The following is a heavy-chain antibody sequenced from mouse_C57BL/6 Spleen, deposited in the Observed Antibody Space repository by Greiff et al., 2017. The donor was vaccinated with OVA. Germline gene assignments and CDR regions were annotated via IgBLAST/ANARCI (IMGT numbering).Heavy chain of an antibody. J-gene: IGHJ4*01. CDR1: GYTFTSYW. CDR3: ARSGGYYDYIDYAMDY. D-gene: IGHD2-4*01. V-gene: IGHV1-7*01. Sequence: QVQLQQSGAELAKPGASVKLSCKASGYTFTSYWMHWVKQRPGQGLEWIGYINPSSGYTKYYQKFTDKATLTAAKSSSTAYIQLSSLTYEDFAVYYFARSGGYYDYIDYAMDYWGQGTSVTVSS. CDR2: INPSSGYT.